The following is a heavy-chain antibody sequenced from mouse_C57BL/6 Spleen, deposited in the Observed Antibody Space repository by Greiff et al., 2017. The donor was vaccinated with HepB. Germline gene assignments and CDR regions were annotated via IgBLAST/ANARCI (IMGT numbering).Heavy chain of an antibody. Sequence: EVKLMESGGGLVKPGGSLKLSCAASGFTFSDYGMHWVRQAPEKGLEWVAYISSGSSTIYYADTVKGRFTNSRDNAKNTLFLQMTSLRSEDTAMYYCARGYYFDYWGQGTTLTVSS. CDR3: ARGYYFDY. V-gene: IGHV5-17*01. J-gene: IGHJ2*01. CDR1: GFTFSDYG. CDR2: ISSGSSTI.